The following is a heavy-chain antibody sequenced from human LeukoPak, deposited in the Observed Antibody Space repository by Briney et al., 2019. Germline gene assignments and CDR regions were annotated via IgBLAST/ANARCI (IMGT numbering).Heavy chain of an antibody. V-gene: IGHV4-34*01. CDR3: ARESYCGGDCYLPDS. J-gene: IGHJ4*02. CDR2: IYHSGRI. Sequence: SETLSLTCAVYGGSFSGYYWSWIRQPPGKGLEWIGSIYHSGRIYYNPSIESRVTISVEKSKNQFSLRLTSVTAADTALYYCARESYCGGDCYLPDSWGQGTLVTVSS. D-gene: IGHD2-21*02. CDR1: GGSFSGYY.